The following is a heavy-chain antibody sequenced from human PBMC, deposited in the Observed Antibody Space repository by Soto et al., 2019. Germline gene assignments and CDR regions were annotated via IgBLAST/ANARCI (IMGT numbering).Heavy chain of an antibody. V-gene: IGHV1-69*01. CDR1: GGTFSSYA. J-gene: IGHJ6*02. CDR2: IIPIFGTA. CDR3: ARDVATIWAVNFYGMDV. Sequence: SVKVSCKASGGTFSSYAISWVRQAPGQGLECMGGIIPIFGTANYAQKFQGRVTITADESTSTAYMELSSLRSEDTAVYYCARDVATIWAVNFYGMDVWGQGTTVTVSS. D-gene: IGHD5-12*01.